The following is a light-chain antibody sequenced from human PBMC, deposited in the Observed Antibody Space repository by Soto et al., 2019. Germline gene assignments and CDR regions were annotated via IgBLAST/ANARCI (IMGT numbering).Light chain of an antibody. CDR3: QQYNSYWT. CDR1: QSISTW. Sequence: MYQSPSTLSATVGDRVTIHCRASQSISTWMAWYQQKPGKAPKLLVYDASTLQSGVASRFSGSGSGTEFTLTISSLQPDDFATYYCQQYNSYWTFAQGTRLEI. J-gene: IGKJ5*01. V-gene: IGKV1-5*01. CDR2: DAS.